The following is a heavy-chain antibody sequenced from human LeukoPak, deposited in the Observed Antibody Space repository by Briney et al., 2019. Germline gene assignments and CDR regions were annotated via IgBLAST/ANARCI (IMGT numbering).Heavy chain of an antibody. D-gene: IGHD2-2*02. J-gene: IGHJ3*02. Sequence: SGPTLVNPTQTLTLTCTFSGFSLRTSGVGVDWIHQPPGKALEWLALIYWNDDKRYSPSLTSRLTITKDTSKNQVVLTMTNMDPVDTATYYCAHSAWGEYCSSTSCYILDAFDIWGQGTMVTVSS. V-gene: IGHV2-5*01. CDR2: IYWNDDK. CDR1: GFSLRTSGVG. CDR3: AHSAWGEYCSSTSCYILDAFDI.